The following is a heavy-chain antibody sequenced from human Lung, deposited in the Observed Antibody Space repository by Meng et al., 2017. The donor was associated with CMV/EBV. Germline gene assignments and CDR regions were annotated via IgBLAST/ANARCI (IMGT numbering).Heavy chain of an antibody. J-gene: IGHJ4*02. CDR2: IYYSGTT. CDR1: GGSIRTSSDY. CDR3: ARADKVRFDY. V-gene: IGHV4-39*07. Sequence: ELGPGLVNTSETLSHTCTVSGGSIRTSSDYGAWIRQPPGKGLDWIGSIYYSGTTYYNPSLKSRVIVSLDTSENQFSPKLSSVTAADTAVYYCARADKVRFDYWGQGTLVTVSS.